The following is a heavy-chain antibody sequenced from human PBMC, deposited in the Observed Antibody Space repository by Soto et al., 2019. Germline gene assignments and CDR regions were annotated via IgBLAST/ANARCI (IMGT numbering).Heavy chain of an antibody. D-gene: IGHD5-12*01. CDR1: GGSISSSSYY. J-gene: IGHJ4*02. Sequence: QLQLQESGPGLVKPSETLSLTCTVSGGSISSSSYYWGWIRQPPGKGLQWIGSIYYSGSTYYNPYLKSRVTTSVDTSKNRFSLKLSSVTAADTAVYYCARHDDIVATIFNPNFDYWGQGTLVTVSS. CDR3: ARHDDIVATIFNPNFDY. V-gene: IGHV4-39*01. CDR2: IYYSGST.